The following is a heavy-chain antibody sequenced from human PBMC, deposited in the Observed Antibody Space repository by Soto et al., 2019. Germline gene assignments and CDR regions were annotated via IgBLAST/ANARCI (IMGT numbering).Heavy chain of an antibody. CDR1: GFTVSNAW. D-gene: IGHD2-2*01. Sequence: GGSLSLTCETSGFTVSNAWMSWVRQAPGKGLELVGRIKSKTDGGTTDYAAPVKGRFTISRDDPKNTLYLQMNSLKTEDTAVYYCTTGGIVVVPAADYYYGMDVWGQGTTVTVYS. CDR3: TTGGIVVVPAADYYYGMDV. J-gene: IGHJ6*02. CDR2: IKSKTDGGTT. V-gene: IGHV3-15*01.